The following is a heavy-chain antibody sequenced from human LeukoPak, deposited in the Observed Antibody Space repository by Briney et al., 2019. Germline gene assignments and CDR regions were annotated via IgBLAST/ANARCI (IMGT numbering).Heavy chain of an antibody. Sequence: PGGSLRLSCAASGFTFSSYSMNWVRQAPGKGLEWVSSISSSSSYIYYADSVKGRFTISRDNAKNSLYLQMNSLRAEDTAVYYCAREMRSGYDLDYWGQGTLVTVSS. CDR3: AREMRSGYDLDY. D-gene: IGHD5-12*01. J-gene: IGHJ4*02. CDR2: ISSSSSYI. V-gene: IGHV3-21*01. CDR1: GFTFSSYS.